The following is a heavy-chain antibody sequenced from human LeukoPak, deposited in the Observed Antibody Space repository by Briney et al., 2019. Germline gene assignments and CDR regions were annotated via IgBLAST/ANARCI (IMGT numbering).Heavy chain of an antibody. CDR2: INTNTGNP. CDR3: ARDRRPGYSSGSNYYGMDV. D-gene: IGHD6-19*01. CDR1: GYTFTSYA. V-gene: IGHV7-4-1*02. Sequence: ASVKVSCKASGYTFTSYAMNWVRQAPGQGLEWMGWINTNTGNPAYAQGFTGRFVFSLDTSVSTAYLQISSLKADDTAVYYCARDRRPGYSSGSNYYGMDVWGQGTTVTVSS. J-gene: IGHJ6*02.